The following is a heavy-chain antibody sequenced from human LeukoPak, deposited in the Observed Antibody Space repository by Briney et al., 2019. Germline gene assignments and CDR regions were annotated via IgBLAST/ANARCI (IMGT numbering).Heavy chain of an antibody. CDR2: IKQGGSEI. V-gene: IGHV3-7*01. D-gene: IGHD4-11*01. CDR1: GFTFSRFW. Sequence: GGSLRLSCSASGFTFSRFWMSWVRQAPGKGLEYVALIKQGGSEIYHMDSVKGRFTISRDDATNSLYLQMNILRVEDTALYYCARDRESESDSEGDNWGRGPLVTVS. J-gene: IGHJ4*02. CDR3: ARDRESESDSEGDN.